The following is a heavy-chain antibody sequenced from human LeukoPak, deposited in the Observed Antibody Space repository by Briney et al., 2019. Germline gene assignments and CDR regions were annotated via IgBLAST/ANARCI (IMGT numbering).Heavy chain of an antibody. D-gene: IGHD3-22*01. CDR3: APYYYDSSGYPGDY. J-gene: IGHJ4*02. CDR1: GFTFSSYS. Sequence: GGSLRLSCAASGFTFSSYSMNWVRQAPGKGLEWVSSISTSSSYIYYADSVKGRFTISRDNAKNSLYLQMNSLRAEDTAVYYCAPYYYDSSGYPGDYWGQGTLVTVSS. V-gene: IGHV3-21*01. CDR2: ISTSSSYI.